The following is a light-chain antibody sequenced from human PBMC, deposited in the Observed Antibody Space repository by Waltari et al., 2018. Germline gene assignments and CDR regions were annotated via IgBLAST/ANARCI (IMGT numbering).Light chain of an antibody. CDR3: CSFVGSRTSLYV. CDR2: EVT. J-gene: IGLJ1*01. CDR1: NNDVGSYNL. V-gene: IGLV2-23*02. Sequence: QSALTQPASVSGSPGQSITNPCTGTNNDVGSYNLAPWYQHHPGKAPKLIIYEVTKRPSGVSNRFSGSKSGNTASLTISGLQAEDETDYYCCSFVGSRTSLYVFGTGTKVSVL.